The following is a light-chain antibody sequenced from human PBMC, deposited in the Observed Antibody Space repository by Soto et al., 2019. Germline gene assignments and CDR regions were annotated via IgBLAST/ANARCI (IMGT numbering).Light chain of an antibody. CDR2: GAS. CDR1: QSVSSN. V-gene: IGKV3-15*01. J-gene: IGKJ1*01. CDR3: QQYSSYST. Sequence: EIVMTQSPATLSVSPGERATLSCRASQSVSSNLAWYQQKPGQAPRLLIYGASTRAAGIPARFSGSGSGTEFTLTISSLQSEDFATYHCQQYSSYSTFGQGTKVDI.